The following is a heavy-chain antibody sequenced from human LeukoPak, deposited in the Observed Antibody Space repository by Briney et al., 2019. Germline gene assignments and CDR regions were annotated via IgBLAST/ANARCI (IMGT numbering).Heavy chain of an antibody. CDR3: ARGQGTVTTH. D-gene: IGHD4-17*01. Sequence: QASETLSLTCAVSGGSFSGYYWTWIRQPPGKGLEWIGEINHSGNANYNPSLKSRVTISLDTSKNQFSLKLSSVTAADTAVYYCARGQGTVTTHWGQGTLVTVSS. J-gene: IGHJ4*02. CDR1: GGSFSGYY. CDR2: INHSGNA. V-gene: IGHV4-34*01.